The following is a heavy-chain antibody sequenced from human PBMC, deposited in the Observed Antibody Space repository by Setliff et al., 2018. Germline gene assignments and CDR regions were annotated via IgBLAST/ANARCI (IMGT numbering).Heavy chain of an antibody. CDR1: GFTFTNCA. CDR3: AKDRVNDGIWDFDS. J-gene: IGHJ4*02. Sequence: GGSLRLSCAASGFTFTNCAMVWVRQAPGKGLEWVAGISETGGNTYYPDSMKGRFTISRDNSRNTISLQINDLRAEDTATYYCAKDRVNDGIWDFDSWGQGLLVTVSS. V-gene: IGHV3-23*01. CDR2: ISETGGNT. D-gene: IGHD1-20*01.